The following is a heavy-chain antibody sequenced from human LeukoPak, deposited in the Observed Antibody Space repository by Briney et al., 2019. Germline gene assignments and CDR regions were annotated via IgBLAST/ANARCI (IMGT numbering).Heavy chain of an antibody. CDR1: GFTFSDHY. J-gene: IGHJ4*02. CDR2: IRNKANSYTT. D-gene: IGHD5-24*01. V-gene: IGHV3-72*01. Sequence: GGSLRLSCAASGFTFSDHYMDWVRQAPGKGLEWVGRIRNKANSYTTEYAASVKGRFTISRDDSKNSLYLQMNSLKTEDTAVYYCARRRDGYNDYWGQGTLVTVSS. CDR3: ARRRDGYNDY.